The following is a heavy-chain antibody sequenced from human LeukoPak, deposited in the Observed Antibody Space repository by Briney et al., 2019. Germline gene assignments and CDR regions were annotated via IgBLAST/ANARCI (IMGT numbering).Heavy chain of an antibody. CDR2: ISSNGGST. CDR1: GFTFSSYA. V-gene: IGHV3-64D*06. Sequence: GGSLRLSCSASGFTFSSYAMHWVRQAPGKGLEFVSAISSNGGSTYYADSVKGRFTISRDNSKNTLYLQMSSLRAEDTAVYYCAKAGDRYFDWLGFSWGQGTLVTVSS. CDR3: AKAGDRYFDWLGFS. D-gene: IGHD3-9*01. J-gene: IGHJ4*02.